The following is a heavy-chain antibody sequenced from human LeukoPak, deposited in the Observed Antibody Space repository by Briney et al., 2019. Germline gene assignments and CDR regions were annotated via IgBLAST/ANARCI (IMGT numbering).Heavy chain of an antibody. V-gene: IGHV3-30*02. CDR3: AKDRPEQQLVWGFDY. J-gene: IGHJ4*02. D-gene: IGHD6-13*01. Sequence: GGSLRLSCAASGFTFSSYGMHWVRQAPGKGLEWVAFIRNDGTNKYYADSVKGRFTISRDNSKNTQYLQMNSLRAEDTAVYYCAKDRPEQQLVWGFDYWAQGTLVTVSS. CDR2: IRNDGTNK. CDR1: GFTFSSYG.